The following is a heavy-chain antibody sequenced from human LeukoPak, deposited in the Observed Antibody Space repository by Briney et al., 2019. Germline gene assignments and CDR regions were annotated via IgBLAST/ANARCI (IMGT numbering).Heavy chain of an antibody. J-gene: IGHJ4*02. V-gene: IGHV4-4*07. D-gene: IGHD2-2*01. CDR1: GGSFSGYY. Sequence: SETLSLTCTVSGGSFSGYYWSWIRQSAGKGLEWIGRIYCSGSTNYNPSLKSRVTMSVDTSKNQFSLKLSSVTAADTAVYYCARGDCSSNSCSFEYWGQGTLVTVPS. CDR3: ARGDCSSNSCSFEY. CDR2: IYCSGST.